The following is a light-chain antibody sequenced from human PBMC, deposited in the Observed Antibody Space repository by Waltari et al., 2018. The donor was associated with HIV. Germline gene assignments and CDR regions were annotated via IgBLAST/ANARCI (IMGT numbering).Light chain of an antibody. V-gene: IGLV2-14*03. CDR3: SSYSTTNTYVV. Sequence: FHYVAWYQQHAGKPPKLLIYDVNKRPSGVSDRFSGFRSGNMASLTISGLQTDDESIYFCSSYSTTNTYVVFGGGTKVTVL. J-gene: IGLJ2*01. CDR2: DVN. CDR1: FHY.